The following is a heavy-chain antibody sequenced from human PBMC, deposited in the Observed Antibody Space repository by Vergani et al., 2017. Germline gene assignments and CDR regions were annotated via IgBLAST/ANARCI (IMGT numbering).Heavy chain of an antibody. Sequence: QVQLQQWGAGLLKPSETLSLTCAVYGGSFSGYYWSWIRQPPGKGLEWIGEINHSGSTNYNPSLKSRVTISVDTSKNQFSLKLSSVTAADTAVYYCARHQGGQEFDYWGQGTLVTVSS. V-gene: IGHV4-34*01. CDR2: INHSGST. CDR3: ARHQGGQEFDY. CDR1: GGSFSGYY. J-gene: IGHJ4*02. D-gene: IGHD2-15*01.